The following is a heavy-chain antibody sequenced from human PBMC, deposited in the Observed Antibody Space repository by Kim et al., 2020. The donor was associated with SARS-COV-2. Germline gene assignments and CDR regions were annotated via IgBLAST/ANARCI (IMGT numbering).Heavy chain of an antibody. V-gene: IGHV4-59*01. CDR3: SREGYNWNDNYYYGMDV. D-gene: IGHD1-20*01. J-gene: IGHJ6*02. Sequence: LMSRVAISVDTSKNQFSLKLSSVTAADTAVYYCSREGYNWNDNYYYGMDVWGQGTTVTVSS.